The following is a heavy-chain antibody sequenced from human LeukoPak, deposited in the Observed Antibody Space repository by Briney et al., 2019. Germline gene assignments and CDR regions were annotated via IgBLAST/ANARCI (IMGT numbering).Heavy chain of an antibody. Sequence: PGGSLRLSCASSGFTFSSYSMNWVRQAPGKGLEWVSSISSSSSYIYYADSVKGRFTISRDNAKNSLYLQMNSLRAEDTAVYYCARVQGSSTSPALYWGQGTLVTVSS. D-gene: IGHD2-2*01. CDR2: ISSSSSYI. CDR1: GFTFSSYS. CDR3: ARVQGSSTSPALY. J-gene: IGHJ4*02. V-gene: IGHV3-21*01.